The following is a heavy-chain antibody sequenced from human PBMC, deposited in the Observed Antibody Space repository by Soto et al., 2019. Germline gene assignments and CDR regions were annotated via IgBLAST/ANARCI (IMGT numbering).Heavy chain of an antibody. CDR2: ISYDGILK. J-gene: IGHJ6*02. CDR3: AKDFKVSGGHYGSLNYYYGMDV. CDR1: GFTFSAFG. V-gene: IGHV3-30*18. D-gene: IGHD3-10*01. Sequence: QVHLVESGGGVVKPGRSLRLSCAVSGFTFSAFGMHWVRQAPGKGLEWVAIISYDGILKYYADSVKGRFTISRDTSKGALYLQMNSLTPEDTAVYYCAKDFKVSGGHYGSLNYYYGMDVWGQGTTVTVSS.